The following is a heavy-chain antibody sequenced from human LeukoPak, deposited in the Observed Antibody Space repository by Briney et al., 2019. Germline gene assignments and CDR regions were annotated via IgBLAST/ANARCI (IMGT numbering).Heavy chain of an antibody. CDR3: ARADSADYYDGGGSIDY. V-gene: IGHV1-46*01. J-gene: IGHJ4*02. D-gene: IGHD3-16*01. Sequence: GASVKVSCTASGYTFTTYHIHWVRQAPGQGLEWMGIINPSGGNTNYAQKFQGRVTMTTDTSTTTMYMELSSLRSEDMAVYYCARADSADYYDGGGSIDYWGQGTLVTVSS. CDR1: GYTFTTYH. CDR2: INPSGGNT.